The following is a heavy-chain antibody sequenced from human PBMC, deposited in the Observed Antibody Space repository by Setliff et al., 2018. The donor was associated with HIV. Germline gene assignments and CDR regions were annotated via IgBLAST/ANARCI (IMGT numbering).Heavy chain of an antibody. CDR3: VGVPSYYGTGTLWV. Sequence: SQTLSLTCSVSWESKINHDWGWIRQSPGRGLEWIGSMFRGGGRQFQPSLASRVSISGATSKNLFSLKMTSVTPADTAVYFCVGVPSYYGTGTLWVWGKGITVTVSS. J-gene: IGHJ6*04. CDR1: WESKINHD. V-gene: IGHV4-59*11. CDR2: MFRGGGR. D-gene: IGHD3-10*01.